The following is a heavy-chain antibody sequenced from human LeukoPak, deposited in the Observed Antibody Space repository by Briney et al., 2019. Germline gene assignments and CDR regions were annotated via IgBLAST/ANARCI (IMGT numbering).Heavy chain of an antibody. J-gene: IGHJ4*02. CDR2: VMAIFGRV. D-gene: IGHD3-22*01. CDR1: KGTFDSYG. CDR3: ARGELGDRSGFSFFDY. Sequence: ASVKVSCKAPKGTFDSYGISWVRQAPGQGLEWMGGVMAIFGRVKYGQKFQGRATFTTDTSTSTAYMELSSLTSDDTGVYYCARGELGDRSGFSFFDYWGQGTLVTVSS. V-gene: IGHV1-69*05.